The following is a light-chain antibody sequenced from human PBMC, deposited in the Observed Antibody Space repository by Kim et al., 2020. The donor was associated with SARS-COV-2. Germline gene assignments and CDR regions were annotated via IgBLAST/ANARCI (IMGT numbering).Light chain of an antibody. Sequence: SYELTQPPSVSLSLGQTASIACSGDTFVTKIDHWYQQKSDQSPALVIYQTARRPPGTPERFSVSLSGNTATLTIRGTQPMDEADYFCQSWDATSAVFGGG. CDR2: QTA. J-gene: IGLJ3*02. CDR3: QSWDATSAV. V-gene: IGLV3-1*01. CDR1: TFVTKI.